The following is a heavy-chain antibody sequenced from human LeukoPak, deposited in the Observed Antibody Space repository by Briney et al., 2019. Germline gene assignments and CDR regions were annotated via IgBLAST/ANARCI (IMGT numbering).Heavy chain of an antibody. CDR3: ARARYDSSGYTFDY. V-gene: IGHV1-69*13. D-gene: IGHD3-22*01. CDR2: IIPIFGTA. CDR1: GGTFSSYA. Sequence: ASVTVSFTASGGTFSSYAISWVRQAPGQGLEWMGGIIPIFGTANYAQKFQGRVTITADESTSTAYMELSSLRSEDTAVYYCARARYDSSGYTFDYWGQGTLVTVSS. J-gene: IGHJ4*02.